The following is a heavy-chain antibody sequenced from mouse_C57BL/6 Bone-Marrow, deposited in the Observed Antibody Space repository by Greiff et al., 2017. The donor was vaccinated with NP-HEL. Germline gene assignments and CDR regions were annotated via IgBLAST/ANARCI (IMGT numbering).Heavy chain of an antibody. Sequence: QVQLKQSGAELVKPGASVKLSCKASGYTFTSYWMHWVKQRPGQGLEWIGMIHPNSGSTNYNEKFKSKATLTVDKSSSTAYMQLSSLTSEDSAVYYCARWRAWFAYWGQGTLVTVSA. CDR1: GYTFTSYW. J-gene: IGHJ3*01. V-gene: IGHV1-64*01. CDR2: IHPNSGST. CDR3: ARWRAWFAY.